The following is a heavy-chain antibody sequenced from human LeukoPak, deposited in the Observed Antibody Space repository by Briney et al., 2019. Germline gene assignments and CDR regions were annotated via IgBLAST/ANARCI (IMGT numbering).Heavy chain of an antibody. CDR3: ANHYCSGGSCYNRYYYYYMDV. Sequence: ASVKVPCKASRGTFNNYAISWVRQAPGQGLEWMGGIIPISDATYYAQKFQGRVTITADESTTTAYMELSSLRSEDTAVYYCANHYCSGGSCYNRYYYYYMDVWGKGTTVTVSS. CDR2: IIPISDAT. CDR1: RGTFNNYA. J-gene: IGHJ6*03. D-gene: IGHD2-15*01. V-gene: IGHV1-69*13.